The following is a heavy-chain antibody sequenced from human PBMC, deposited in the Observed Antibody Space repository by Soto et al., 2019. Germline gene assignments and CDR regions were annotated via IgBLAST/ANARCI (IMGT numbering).Heavy chain of an antibody. CDR2: IIPMFSTP. Sequence: QVPLEQSGAEVKKPGSSVKVSCKASGGNFRSEAISWVRQAPGHGLEWMGRIIPMFSTPHYAQKFQGRVTIIADESTTTVNMEMRGLTYEDTAVYYCARAQFSDILTADDYGMDVWGQGTSVTVSS. CDR1: GGNFRSEA. V-gene: IGHV1-69*18. CDR3: ARAQFSDILTADDYGMDV. J-gene: IGHJ6*02. D-gene: IGHD3-9*01.